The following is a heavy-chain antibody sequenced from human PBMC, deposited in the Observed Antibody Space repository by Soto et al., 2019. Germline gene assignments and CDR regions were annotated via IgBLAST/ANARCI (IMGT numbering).Heavy chain of an antibody. CDR3: VRAGIAAAGTRYWFDP. CDR2: INHSGST. CDR1: GGSFSGYY. D-gene: IGHD6-13*01. J-gene: IGHJ5*02. Sequence: PSDTLSLTCAVYGGSFSGYYWSWIRQPPGKGLEWIGEINHSGSTNYNPSLKSRVTISVDTSKNQFSLKLSSVTAADTAVYYCVRAGIAAAGTRYWFDPWGQGTLVTVSS. V-gene: IGHV4-34*01.